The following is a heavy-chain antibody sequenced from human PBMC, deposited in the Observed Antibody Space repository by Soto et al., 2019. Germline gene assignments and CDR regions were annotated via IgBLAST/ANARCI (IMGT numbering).Heavy chain of an antibody. D-gene: IGHD6-6*01. CDR3: ARAPWSIAACGRWNWFDP. CDR1: GYTFTSYA. CDR2: INAGNGNT. J-gene: IGHJ5*02. V-gene: IGHV1-3*01. Sequence: QVQLVQSGAEVKKPGASVKVSCKASGYTFTSYAMHWVRQAPGQRLEWMGWINAGNGNTKYSQKFQGRVTITRDTSASTAYMELSSLRSEDTAVYYCARAPWSIAACGRWNWFDPWGQGTLVTVSS.